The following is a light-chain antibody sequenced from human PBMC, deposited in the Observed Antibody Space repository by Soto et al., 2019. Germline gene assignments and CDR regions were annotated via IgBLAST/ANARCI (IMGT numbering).Light chain of an antibody. CDR2: KAS. CDR1: QSISSW. V-gene: IGKV1-5*03. Sequence: DIRRIQNASTLAAYVEDRVTITCRASQSISSWLAWYQQKPGKAPKLLIYKASSLESGVPSRFSGSGSGTEFTLTISSLQPDDFATYYCQQYNSYLWTFGQGTKVDIK. J-gene: IGKJ1*01. CDR3: QQYNSYLWT.